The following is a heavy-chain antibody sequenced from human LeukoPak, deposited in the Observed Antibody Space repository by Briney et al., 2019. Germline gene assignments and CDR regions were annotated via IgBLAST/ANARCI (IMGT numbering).Heavy chain of an antibody. CDR1: GDSISRSLYY. CDR2: IYYSGST. CDR3: ARRGPSSAFDI. J-gene: IGHJ3*02. V-gene: IGHV4-39*01. Sequence: SETLSLTCTVSGDSISRSLYYWGWIRQPPGKGLEWIGTIYYSGSTYYNPSLKSRVTISVDTSKNQFSLKLTSVTAADTAVYHCARRGPSSAFDIWGQGTMVTVSS.